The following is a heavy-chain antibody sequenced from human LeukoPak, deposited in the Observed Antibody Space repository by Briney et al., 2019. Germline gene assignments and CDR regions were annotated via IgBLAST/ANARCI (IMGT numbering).Heavy chain of an antibody. J-gene: IGHJ5*02. CDR3: ARSEYYYDSSGVLSWFDP. D-gene: IGHD3-22*01. Sequence: ASVKVSCKASGYTFTSYGISWVRQAPGQGLEWMGWISAYNGNTNYAQKLQGRVTMTTDTSTSTAYMELRSLRSDDTAVYYCARSEYYYDSSGVLSWFDPWGRGTLVTVSS. CDR1: GYTFTSYG. V-gene: IGHV1-18*01. CDR2: ISAYNGNT.